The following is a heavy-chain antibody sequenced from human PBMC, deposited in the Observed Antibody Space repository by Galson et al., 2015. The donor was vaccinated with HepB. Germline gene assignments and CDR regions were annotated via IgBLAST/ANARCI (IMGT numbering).Heavy chain of an antibody. J-gene: IGHJ4*02. CDR1: GFTFGDYA. D-gene: IGHD2-15*01. V-gene: IGHV3-49*04. CDR3: TRAQGFKSIVVVVAATGYYFDY. CDR2: IRSKAYGGTT. Sequence: SLRLSCAASGFTFGDYAMSWVRQAPGKGLEWVGFIRSKAYGGTTEYAASVKGRFTISSDESKSIAYLQMNSLKTEDTAVYYCTRAQGFKSIVVVVAATGYYFDYWGQGTLVTVSS.